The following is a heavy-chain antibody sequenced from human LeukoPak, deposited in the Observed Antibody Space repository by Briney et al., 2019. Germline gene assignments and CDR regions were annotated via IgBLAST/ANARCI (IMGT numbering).Heavy chain of an antibody. J-gene: IGHJ6*03. V-gene: IGHV4-39*07. Sequence: SETLSLTCTVSGGSISSSSYYWGWIRQPPGKGLEWIGSIYYSGSTYYNPSLKSRVTISVDTSKNQFSLKLSSVTAADTAVYYCARMMYSSFYYYYYMDVWGKGTTVTVSS. D-gene: IGHD6-6*01. CDR2: IYYSGST. CDR3: ARMMYSSFYYYYYMDV. CDR1: GGSISSSSYY.